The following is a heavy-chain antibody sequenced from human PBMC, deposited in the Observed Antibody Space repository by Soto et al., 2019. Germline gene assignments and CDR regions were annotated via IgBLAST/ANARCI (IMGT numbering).Heavy chain of an antibody. J-gene: IGHJ4*02. CDR3: ARGPFSYSSSWYGDY. Sequence: GGSLRLSCAASGFTFSSYAMSWVRQAPGKGLEWVSYISSSSSTIYYADSVKGRFTISRDNAKNSLYLQMNSLRAEDTAVYYCARGPFSYSSSWYGDYWGQGTLVTVSS. V-gene: IGHV3-48*01. D-gene: IGHD6-13*01. CDR1: GFTFSSYA. CDR2: ISSSSSTI.